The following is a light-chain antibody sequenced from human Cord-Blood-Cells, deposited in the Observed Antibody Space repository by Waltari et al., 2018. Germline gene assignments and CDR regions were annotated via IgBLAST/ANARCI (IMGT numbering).Light chain of an antibody. CDR1: SSDVGGYNY. J-gene: IGLJ2*01. CDR2: EVS. V-gene: IGLV2-8*01. Sequence: QSALTQPPSASGSPGQSVTISCTGTSSDVGGYNYVSWYQQHPGKAPNLMIYEVSKRPSRFPDRFSGSKSGNAASLTVSGLQAEDEADYYCSSYAGSNNLVFGGGTKLTVL. CDR3: SSYAGSNNLV.